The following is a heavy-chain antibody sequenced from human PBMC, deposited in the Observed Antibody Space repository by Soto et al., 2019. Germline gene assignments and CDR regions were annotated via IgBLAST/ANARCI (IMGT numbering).Heavy chain of an antibody. CDR1: GGTFSSYA. CDR3: ARDLYSSSAYWYFEL. J-gene: IGHJ2*01. Sequence: QVQLVHSGAEVKKPGSSVRVSCKASGGTFSSYAISSVRQAPGQGLEWMGGIIPIFGTANYAQKFQGRVTITADESTSTAYMELSSLRSEDTAVYYCARDLYSSSAYWYFELWGRGTLVTVSS. V-gene: IGHV1-69*01. D-gene: IGHD6-6*01. CDR2: IIPIFGTA.